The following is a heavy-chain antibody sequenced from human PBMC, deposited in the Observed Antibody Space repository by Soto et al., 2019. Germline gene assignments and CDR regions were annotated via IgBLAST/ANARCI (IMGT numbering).Heavy chain of an antibody. V-gene: IGHV3-33*01. D-gene: IGHD3-3*01. CDR1: GFTFSSYG. CDR2: IWYDGSNK. Sequence: PGGSLRLSCAASGFTFSSYGMRWVRQAPGKGLEWVAVIWYDGSNKYYADSVKGRFTISRDNSKNTLYLQMNSLRAEDTAVYYCARDSSTASRITIFGVVIIPHDAFDIWGQGTMVTVSS. J-gene: IGHJ3*02. CDR3: ARDSSTASRITIFGVVIIPHDAFDI.